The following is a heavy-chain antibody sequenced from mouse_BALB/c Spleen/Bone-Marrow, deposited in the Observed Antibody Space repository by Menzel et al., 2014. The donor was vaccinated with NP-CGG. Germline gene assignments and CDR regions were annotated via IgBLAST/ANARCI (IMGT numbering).Heavy chain of an antibody. D-gene: IGHD2-14*01. CDR2: IYPGDGDT. CDR3: ARTGTPAWFAY. V-gene: IGHV1-80*01. Sequence: QVQLQQSGAELVRPGSSVKISCKASGYAFSSYWMNWVKQRPGQGLEWIGQIYPGDGDTNYNGKFKGKATLTADKSSSTAYMQLSSLTSEDSAVYFCARTGTPAWFAYWGQGTLVTVSA. J-gene: IGHJ3*01. CDR1: GYAFSSYW.